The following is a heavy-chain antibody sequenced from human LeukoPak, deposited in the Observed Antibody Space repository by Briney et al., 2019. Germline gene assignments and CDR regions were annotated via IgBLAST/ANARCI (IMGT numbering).Heavy chain of an antibody. Sequence: PSETLSLTCTVSGGSISSYYWNWIRQPPGEGLEWIGYFHYSGSTNYNPSLKSRVTISVDTSKNQFSLKLSSVTAADTAVYYCARLLRYSNYYYYGMDVWGQGTTVTVSS. CDR2: FHYSGST. V-gene: IGHV4-59*08. CDR1: GGSISSYY. J-gene: IGHJ6*02. CDR3: ARLLRYSNYYYYGMDV. D-gene: IGHD4-11*01.